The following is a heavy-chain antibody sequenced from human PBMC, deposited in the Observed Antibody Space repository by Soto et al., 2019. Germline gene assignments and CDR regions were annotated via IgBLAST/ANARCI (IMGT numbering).Heavy chain of an antibody. J-gene: IGHJ5*02. V-gene: IGHV4-39*01. CDR3: ARDFFNTSDYTTNWFDP. CDR2: IYHTGNA. D-gene: IGHD4-17*01. Sequence: SETLSLTCAVSGGSISNSRFYWAWIRQPPGEGLEWIGSIYHTGNAYYNPSLKSRVTISVDTSKNQFSLKLTSVTAADAALSYCARDFFNTSDYTTNWFDPWGQGTLVTVSS. CDR1: GGSISNSRFY.